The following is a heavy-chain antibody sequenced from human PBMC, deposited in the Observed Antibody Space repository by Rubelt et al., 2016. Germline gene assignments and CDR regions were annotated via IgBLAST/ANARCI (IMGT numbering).Heavy chain of an antibody. J-gene: IGHJ4*02. CDR1: GFTFGNYG. CDR3: ANERGVAAAGTVIFEH. D-gene: IGHD6-13*01. CDR2: ISYAGHK. Sequence: QVQLVESGGGLVKPGGSLRLSCAASGFTFGNYGMHCVRQAPGTGLEWVAVISYAGHKNYVDSVKGRFTISSNNSMKTVLLQMNSLWAEATAKYYCANERGVAAAGTVIFEHWGQGTLVTVSS. V-gene: IGHV3-30*18.